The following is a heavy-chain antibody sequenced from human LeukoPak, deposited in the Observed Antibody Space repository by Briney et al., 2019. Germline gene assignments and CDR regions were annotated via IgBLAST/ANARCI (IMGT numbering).Heavy chain of an antibody. CDR3: AKDWNWAIDY. V-gene: IGHV3-30*02. CDR2: IHYDSTTE. Sequence: GRSLRLSCAASGFAFSSYGMHWVRQAPGKGLEWVAYIHYDSTTEDYADSVKGRFTISRDNSKNTLFPQMNNLRVEDMAVFYCAKDWNWAIDYWGQGTLVTVSS. J-gene: IGHJ4*02. CDR1: GFAFSSYG. D-gene: IGHD1-7*01.